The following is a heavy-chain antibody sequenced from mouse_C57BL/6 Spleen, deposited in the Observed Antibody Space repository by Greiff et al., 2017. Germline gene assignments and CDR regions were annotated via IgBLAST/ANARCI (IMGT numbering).Heavy chain of an antibody. CDR3: ARKGDYDWFAY. CDR1: GFTFSDYG. V-gene: IGHV5-17*01. Sequence: EVKLVESGGGLVKPGGSLKLSCAASGFTFSDYGMHWVRQAPEKGLEWVAYISSGSSTIYYADTVKGRFTISRDNAKNTLFLQMTSLRSEGTAMYYCARKGDYDWFAYWGQGTLVTVSA. D-gene: IGHD2-4*01. CDR2: ISSGSSTI. J-gene: IGHJ3*01.